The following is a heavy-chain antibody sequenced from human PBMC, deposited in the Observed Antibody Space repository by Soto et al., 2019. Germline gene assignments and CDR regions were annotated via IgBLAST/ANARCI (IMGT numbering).Heavy chain of an antibody. CDR3: ARTVLGPYLLVDPFVDYYYYMHV. J-gene: IGHJ6*03. Sequence: SETLSLTCTVSGGSISNFYWSWIRQPQGKGLEWIGYVYYTGSTSYNPSLKRRVTFSADSSRGQFSLRLNSVTAADTAVYYCARTVLGPYLLVDPFVDYYYYMHVWAQGTTVTGS. CDR1: GGSISNFY. CDR2: VYYTGST. D-gene: IGHD3-16*02. V-gene: IGHV4-59*08.